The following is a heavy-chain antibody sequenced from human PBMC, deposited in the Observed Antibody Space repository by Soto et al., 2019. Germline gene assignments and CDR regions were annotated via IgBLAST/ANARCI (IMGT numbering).Heavy chain of an antibody. CDR3: AKDGYFDTYYFDH. D-gene: IGHD3-9*01. J-gene: IGHJ4*02. Sequence: QVQLVESGGGVVQPGRSLRLSCAASRFTFSSYAMHWVRQAPGKGLEWVAVISYDGRQKHYVVFVKGRFTISRDESDNTLYLQMNSLRPEDTAVYYCAKDGYFDTYYFDHWGQGTLVTVSS. V-gene: IGHV3-30*04. CDR1: RFTFSSYA. CDR2: ISYDGRQK.